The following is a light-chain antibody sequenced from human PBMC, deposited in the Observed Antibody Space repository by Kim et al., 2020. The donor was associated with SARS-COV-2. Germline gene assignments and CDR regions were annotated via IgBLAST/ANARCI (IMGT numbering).Light chain of an antibody. CDR1: KLGDKH. CDR3: QAWDSSTVV. V-gene: IGLV3-1*01. J-gene: IGLJ2*01. Sequence: SYELTQPPSVSVSPGQTASITCSGDKLGDKHACWYQQAPGQSPVLLIYQGTKRPSGIPERFSGSNSGNTATLTISGTQAVDEADYYCQAWDSSTVVFGGGTQLTVL. CDR2: QGT.